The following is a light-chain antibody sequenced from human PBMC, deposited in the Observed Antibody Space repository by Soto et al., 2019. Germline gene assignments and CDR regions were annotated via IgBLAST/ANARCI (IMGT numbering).Light chain of an antibody. CDR2: AAS. CDR1: QSVSSY. V-gene: IGKV3-11*01. J-gene: IGKJ5*01. Sequence: EIVLTQSPATLSLSPGARAPLSCRARQSVSSYLLWYQQKPGQTPRLLIYAASRRAPGIPERFSGSGSGTDFTLTISRLEPEDFAVYYCQQYNNWPITFGQGTRLEI. CDR3: QQYNNWPIT.